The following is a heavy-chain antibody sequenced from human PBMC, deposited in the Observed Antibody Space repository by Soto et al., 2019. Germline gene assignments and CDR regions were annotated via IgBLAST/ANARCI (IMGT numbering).Heavy chain of an antibody. CDR2: IVVGSGNT. J-gene: IGHJ6*02. Sequence: GASVKVSCKASGFTFTSSAMKWVRQAPGQRLEWIGWIVVGSGNTNYAQKFQDRVTITRDMSTSTAYMELSSLRSEDTAVGDGSAGGCGKETAMFLGMDVWGQGTTVTVSS. CDR1: GFTFTSSA. CDR3: SAGGCGKETAMFLGMDV. D-gene: IGHD5-18*01. V-gene: IGHV1-58*02.